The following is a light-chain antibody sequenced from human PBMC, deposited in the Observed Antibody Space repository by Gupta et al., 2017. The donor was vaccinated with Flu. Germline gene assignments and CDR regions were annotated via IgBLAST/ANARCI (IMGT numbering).Light chain of an antibody. J-gene: IGKJ1*01. CDR2: GAS. V-gene: IGKV3-20*01. Sequence: EIVLTQSPGTLSLSPGERATLSCRASHSVSSSYLGWYQQKPGQAPRLLIYGASNRATGIPDRFSGSGSGTDFTLTINRLEPEDFAVYYCHQYDTSPPMWTFGQGTKVEIK. CDR1: HSVSSSY. CDR3: HQYDTSPPMWT.